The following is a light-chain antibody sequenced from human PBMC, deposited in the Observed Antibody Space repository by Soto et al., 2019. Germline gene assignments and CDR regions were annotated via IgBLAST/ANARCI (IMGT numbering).Light chain of an antibody. Sequence: EIVLTQSPGTLSLSPGERATLSCRASQSVSSSSLAWYQQKPGQAPRLLIYGASNRATGIPDRFGGSGSGTDFTLTISRLEPEDFAVYYCQHYGNSPGTFGQGTKVEIK. J-gene: IGKJ1*01. CDR2: GAS. V-gene: IGKV3-20*01. CDR1: QSVSSSS. CDR3: QHYGNSPGT.